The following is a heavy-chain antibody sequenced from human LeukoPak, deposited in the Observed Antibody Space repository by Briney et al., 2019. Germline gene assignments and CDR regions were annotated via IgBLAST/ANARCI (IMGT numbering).Heavy chain of an antibody. CDR1: GFTFSTYG. V-gene: IGHV3-30*02. Sequence: GGSLRLSCAASGFTFSTYGMHWVRQAPGKGLEWVTFIRYDGNNQNYADSVKGRFTISRDNSKNTLYLQMSSLRTEDTAVYYCAKDRGRGMPTNFDYWGQGTLVTVSS. CDR2: IRYDGNNQ. J-gene: IGHJ4*02. D-gene: IGHD5-24*01. CDR3: AKDRGRGMPTNFDY.